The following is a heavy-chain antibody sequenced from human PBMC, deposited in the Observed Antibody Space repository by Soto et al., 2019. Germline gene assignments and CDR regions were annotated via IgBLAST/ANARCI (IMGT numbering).Heavy chain of an antibody. CDR3: ASASGGITMVRGVINSDY. CDR1: GFTFSSYS. D-gene: IGHD3-10*01. V-gene: IGHV3-21*01. CDR2: ISSSSSYI. Sequence: EVQLVESGGGLVKPGGSLRLSCAASGFTFSSYSMNWVRQAPGKGLEWVSSISSSSSYIYYADSVKGRFTISRDNDKNSLYLQMNSLRAEDTAVYYCASASGGITMVRGVINSDYWGQGTLVTVSS. J-gene: IGHJ4*02.